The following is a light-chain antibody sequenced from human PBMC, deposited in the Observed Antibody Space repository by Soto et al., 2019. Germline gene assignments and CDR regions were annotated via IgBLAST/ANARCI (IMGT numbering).Light chain of an antibody. CDR2: DVS. V-gene: IGLV2-14*03. CDR1: SSDIGGYNS. J-gene: IGLJ7*01. Sequence: QSALTQPASVSGSPGQTVIISCTGTSSDIGGYNSVSWYQQHPGRAPKLILFDVSNRPSKIPDRFSGSKSDNTASLTISGLQAEDEADYYRSSSSTSSTLILFGGGTQLTVL. CDR3: SSSSTSSTLIL.